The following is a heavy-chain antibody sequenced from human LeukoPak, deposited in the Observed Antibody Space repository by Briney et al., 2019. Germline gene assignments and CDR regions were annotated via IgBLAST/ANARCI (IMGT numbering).Heavy chain of an antibody. CDR2: IVYDGSNK. V-gene: IGHV3-30*02. J-gene: IGHJ4*02. CDR1: GFTFSSYH. D-gene: IGHD3-10*01. Sequence: GGSLRLSCAASGFTFSSYHMHWVRQAPGKGLEWVAFIVYDGSNKHYADSVKGRFTISRDNSKNTLYLQMNSLRAEDTAVYYCAKVITMVRGVIRADSYYFDYWGQGTLVTVSS. CDR3: AKVITMVRGVIRADSYYFDY.